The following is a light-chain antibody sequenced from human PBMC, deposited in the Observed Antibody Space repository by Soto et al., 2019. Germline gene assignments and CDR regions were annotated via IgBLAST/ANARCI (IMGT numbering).Light chain of an antibody. Sequence: DIQMTQSPSSLSASVGDRVTITCRASQSISTYLNWYQQKPGKAPKVLIYATSSLHSGVPSRFSGSGSETAFTLTISSLQPEDFATYFCQQTYSTPLTFGGGTKVEIK. CDR2: ATS. CDR1: QSISTY. CDR3: QQTYSTPLT. V-gene: IGKV1-39*01. J-gene: IGKJ4*01.